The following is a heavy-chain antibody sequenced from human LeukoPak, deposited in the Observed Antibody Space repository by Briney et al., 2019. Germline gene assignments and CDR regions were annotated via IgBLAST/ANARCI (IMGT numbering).Heavy chain of an antibody. CDR2: ISPSGHST. D-gene: IGHD2/OR15-2a*01. CDR3: ARGRAPISFVYLSHLDY. CDR1: GFIFNNFG. V-gene: IGHV3-23*01. Sequence: TGGSLRLSCAASGFIFNNFGMNWVRQAPGEGLEWVSAISPSGHSTAYADSVKGRFTISRDNSKNTLYLQMNSLRAEDTAVYYCARGRAPISFVYLSHLDYWGQGTLVTVSS. J-gene: IGHJ4*02.